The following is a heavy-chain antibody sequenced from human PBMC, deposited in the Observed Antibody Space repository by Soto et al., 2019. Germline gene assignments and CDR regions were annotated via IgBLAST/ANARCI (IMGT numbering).Heavy chain of an antibody. CDR3: ARGARPYYYYGMDV. CDR1: GFTFSDYH. CDR2: ISSSGSTI. V-gene: IGHV3-11*01. Sequence: QVQLVESGGGSVKPGGSLRLSCTGSGFTFSDYHMTWIRQAPGKGLEWVSYISSSGSTIYYVDSVKGRFTISRDNAKNSLYLQMNILRAEDTAVYYCARGARPYYYYGMDVWGQGTTVTVSS. J-gene: IGHJ6*02.